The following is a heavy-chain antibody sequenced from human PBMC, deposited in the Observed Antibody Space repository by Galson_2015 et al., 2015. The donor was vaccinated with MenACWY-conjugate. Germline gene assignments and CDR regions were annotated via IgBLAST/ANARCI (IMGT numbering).Heavy chain of an antibody. CDR3: VRDFYDSSCYHHDH. CDR1: GFTFSTYG. Sequence: SLRLSCAASGFTFSTYGMNWVRQAPGKGLEWVSFISSTSGTTYYADSVKGRFTISRDNAKKSVYLQMNSLRDEDTAVYYCVRDFYDSSCYHHDHWGQGTLVTVSS. D-gene: IGHD3-22*01. J-gene: IGHJ4*02. CDR2: ISSTSGTT. V-gene: IGHV3-48*02.